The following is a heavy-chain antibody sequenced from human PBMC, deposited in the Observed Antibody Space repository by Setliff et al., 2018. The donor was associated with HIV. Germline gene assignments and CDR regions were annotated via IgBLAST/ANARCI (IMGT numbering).Heavy chain of an antibody. J-gene: IGHJ4*02. CDR1: GYSISSVSY. V-gene: IGHV3-15*01. D-gene: IGHD5-18*01. CDR2: IKSKTDGGIT. CDR3: MTPAVVNGWRGY. Sequence: ETLSLTCTVSGYSISSVSYWGWIRQPPGKGLEWVGRIKSKTDGGITDYAAPVEGRFTISRDDSKNTLYRQMNSLKTEDTAVYYCMTPAVVNGWRGYWGLGTLVTVSS.